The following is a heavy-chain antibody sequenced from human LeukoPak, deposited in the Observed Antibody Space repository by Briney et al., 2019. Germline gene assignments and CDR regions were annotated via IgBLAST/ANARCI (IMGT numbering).Heavy chain of an antibody. V-gene: IGHV1-69*13. CDR1: GGTFSSYA. Sequence: ASVKVSCKASGGTFSSYAISWVRQAPGQGLERMGGIIPIFGTVNYAQKFQGRVTITADESTSTAYMELSSLRSEDTAVYYCARDLGYCSGGSCYDYWGQGTLVTVSS. CDR2: IIPIFGTV. CDR3: ARDLGYCSGGSCYDY. J-gene: IGHJ4*02. D-gene: IGHD2-15*01.